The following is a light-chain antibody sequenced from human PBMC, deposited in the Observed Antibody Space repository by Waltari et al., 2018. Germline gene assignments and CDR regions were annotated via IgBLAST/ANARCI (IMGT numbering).Light chain of an antibody. J-gene: IGLJ3*02. CDR3: QTGGHGTWV. CDR2: VNSDGSH. V-gene: IGLV4-69*01. Sequence: QLVVTHSPSASASLGSSVKLTCTLSSGHSSNVIACLQQQPEKGPRYLMKVNSDGSHSMGDEIPDRFSGASSGAERYLTISSLQAEDEADYYCQTGGHGTWVFGGGTKLTVL. CDR1: SGHSSNV.